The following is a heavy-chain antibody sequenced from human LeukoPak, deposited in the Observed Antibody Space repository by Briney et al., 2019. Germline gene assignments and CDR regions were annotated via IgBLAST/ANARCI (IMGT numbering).Heavy chain of an antibody. CDR1: GYTFTSYG. CDR3: ARQYYYGSGSYYNGVPFPFDP. Sequence: ASVKVSCKAFGYTFTSYGISWVRQAPGQGLEWMGWISAYNGNTNYAQKLQGRVTMTTDTSTSTAYMELRSLRSDDTAVYYCARQYYYGSGSYYNGVPFPFDPWGQGTLVTVSS. V-gene: IGHV1-18*04. D-gene: IGHD3-10*01. J-gene: IGHJ5*02. CDR2: ISAYNGNT.